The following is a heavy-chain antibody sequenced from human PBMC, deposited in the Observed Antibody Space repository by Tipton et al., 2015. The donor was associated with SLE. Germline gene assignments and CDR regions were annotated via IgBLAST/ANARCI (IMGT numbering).Heavy chain of an antibody. CDR1: GGSISSYY. J-gene: IGHJ4*02. CDR2: IYNSGST. CDR3: ARRAVDYYDSSGFEDY. Sequence: TLSLTCTVSGGSISSYYWSWIRQPPGKGLEWIGYIYNSGSTNYNPSLKSRVTISVDTSKNQFSLKLSSVTAADTAVYYCARRAVDYYDSSGFEDYWGQGTLVTVSS. V-gene: IGHV4-4*08. D-gene: IGHD3-22*01.